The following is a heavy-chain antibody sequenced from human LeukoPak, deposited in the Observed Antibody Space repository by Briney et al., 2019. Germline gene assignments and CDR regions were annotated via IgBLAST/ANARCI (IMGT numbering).Heavy chain of an antibody. CDR1: GYSISSGDY. CDR2: IFNSGST. V-gene: IGHV4-38-2*01. Sequence: SETLSLTCAVSGYSISSGDYWGWIRQPPGKGLEWIGSIFNSGSTYYNPSLKSRVTISADTSKRHFSLKLSSVTAADMAVYYCARNRSEPLGNGVSFDYWGQGTLVTVSS. D-gene: IGHD2-8*01. J-gene: IGHJ4*02. CDR3: ARNRSEPLGNGVSFDY.